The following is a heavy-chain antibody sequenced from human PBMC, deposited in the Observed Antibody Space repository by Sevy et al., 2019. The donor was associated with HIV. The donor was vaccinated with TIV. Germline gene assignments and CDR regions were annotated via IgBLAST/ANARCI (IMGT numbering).Heavy chain of an antibody. V-gene: IGHV3-74*01. J-gene: IGHJ3*02. CDR2: INSAGSNT. D-gene: IGHD3-10*01. Sequence: GGSLRLSCAASGFTFSTYWMHWVRQVPGKGLVWVSRINSAGSNTNYADSVKGRFTTSRDNAKNTVYLQMNSLRADDTALYFCGREMISMVPGVPDAFDIWGHGTMVTVSS. CDR1: GFTFSTYW. CDR3: GREMISMVPGVPDAFDI.